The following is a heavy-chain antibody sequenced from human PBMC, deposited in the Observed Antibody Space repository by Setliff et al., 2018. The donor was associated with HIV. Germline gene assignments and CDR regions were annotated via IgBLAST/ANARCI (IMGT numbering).Heavy chain of an antibody. V-gene: IGHV3-23*01. CDR2: ISGDGVDT. CDR3: AKGYYYNSGGGRVRAFDI. Sequence: GGSLRLSCAGSGFTFNNYAMSWVRQAPGEGLEWVSTISGDGVDTYYADSVQGRFTISRDNSKNTLYLQMNSLRAEDTAVYYCAKGYYYNSGGGRVRAFDIWGQGTMVTVSS. D-gene: IGHD3-22*01. CDR1: GFTFNNYA. J-gene: IGHJ3*02.